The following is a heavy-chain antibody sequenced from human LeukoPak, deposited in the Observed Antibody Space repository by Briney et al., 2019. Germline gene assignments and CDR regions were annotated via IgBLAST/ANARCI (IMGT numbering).Heavy chain of an antibody. V-gene: IGHV3-7*01. D-gene: IGHD6-19*01. CDR3: ARSSGWSFDY. J-gene: IGHJ4*02. Sequence: GGSLRISCAAAGFTFSSYWMNWVRQAPGKGLEWVANIKEDGSEHYYVDSLRGRFTISRDNGKNSLYLQMNSLRAEDTAVYYCARSSGWSFDYWGQGTLDTVSS. CDR2: IKEDGSEH. CDR1: GFTFSSYW.